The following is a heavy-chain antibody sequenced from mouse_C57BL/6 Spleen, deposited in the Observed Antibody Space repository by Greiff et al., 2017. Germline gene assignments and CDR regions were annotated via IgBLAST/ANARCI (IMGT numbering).Heavy chain of an antibody. CDR2: ISDGGSYT. CDR1: GFTFSSYA. V-gene: IGHV5-4*01. CDR3: ARDPHYGSSSYYFDY. Sequence: EVKVEESGGGLVKPGGSLKLSCAASGFTFSSYAMSWVRQTPEKRLEWVATISDGGSYTYYPDNVKGRFTISRDNAKNNLYLQMSHLKSADTAMYDCARDPHYGSSSYYFDYWGQGTTLTVSS. J-gene: IGHJ2*01. D-gene: IGHD1-1*01.